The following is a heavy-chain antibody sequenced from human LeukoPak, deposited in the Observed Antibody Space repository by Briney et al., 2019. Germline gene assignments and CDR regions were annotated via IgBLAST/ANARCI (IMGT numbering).Heavy chain of an antibody. CDR3: ARGYYDFDY. V-gene: IGHV3-66*01. D-gene: IGHD3-10*01. CDR2: IYIDGTT. J-gene: IGHJ4*02. Sequence: PGGSLRLSCAASGFTVSSTYMTWVRQAPGKGLEWVSIIYIDGTTYYADSVKGRFTISRDNAKNSLYLQMNSLRAEDTAVYYCARGYYDFDYWGQGTLVTVSS. CDR1: GFTVSSTY.